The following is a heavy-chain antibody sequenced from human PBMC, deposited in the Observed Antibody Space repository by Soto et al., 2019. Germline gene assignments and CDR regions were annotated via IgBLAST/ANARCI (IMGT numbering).Heavy chain of an antibody. J-gene: IGHJ6*02. V-gene: IGHV4-34*01. CDR2: INHSGTT. Sequence: TLSLTCAVYGGSFSGNSWTWLRQPPGKGLEWIGEINHSGTTDYNPALKSRVTMSADTSKNQFSLRMTSVTAADTAVYYCARARFDSWSHIYYGLDVWGQGTTVTVSS. CDR1: GGSFSGNS. D-gene: IGHD3-3*01. CDR3: ARARFDSWSHIYYGLDV.